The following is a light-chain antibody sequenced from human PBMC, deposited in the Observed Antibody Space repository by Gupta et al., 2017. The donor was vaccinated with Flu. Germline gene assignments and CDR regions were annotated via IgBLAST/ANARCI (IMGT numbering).Light chain of an antibody. V-gene: IGKV3-15*01. Sequence: EIVLTQSPATLSVSPGASATHSCRASHSVSSNLAWYQQKPGQAPRRLINGASTRATGIPARCSGSGSGTEYTLTISSRQSEDDAVDYCQQYNNWTPWTFGQGTKVEIK. CDR2: GAS. CDR1: HSVSSN. CDR3: QQYNNWTPWT. J-gene: IGKJ1*01.